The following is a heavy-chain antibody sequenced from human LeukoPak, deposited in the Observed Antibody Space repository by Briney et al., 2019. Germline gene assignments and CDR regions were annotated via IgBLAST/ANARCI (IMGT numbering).Heavy chain of an antibody. D-gene: IGHD6-13*01. CDR3: AKVPLIAAPKHFDY. CDR2: ISYDGSNK. CDR1: GFTFSSYA. Sequence: PGGSLRLSCAASGFTFSSYAMRWVRQAPGKGLEWVAVISYDGSNKYYADSVKGRFTISRDNSKNTLYLQMNRLRAEDTAVYYCAKVPLIAAPKHFDYWGQGTLVTVSS. V-gene: IGHV3-30*04. J-gene: IGHJ4*02.